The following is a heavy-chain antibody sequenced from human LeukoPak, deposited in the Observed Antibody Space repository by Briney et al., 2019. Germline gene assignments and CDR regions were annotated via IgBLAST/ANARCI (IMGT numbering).Heavy chain of an antibody. V-gene: IGHV3-7*01. CDR2: IKQDGSEK. CDR1: GFTFSSYW. Sequence: GGSLRLSCSASGFTFSSYWMSWVRQAPGKGLEWVANIKQDGSEKNYVDSVKGRFTISRDNAKNSLYLQMNSLRAEDTAVYYCAKEVDSSGYLDYWGQGTLVTVSS. CDR3: AKEVDSSGYLDY. D-gene: IGHD3-22*01. J-gene: IGHJ4*02.